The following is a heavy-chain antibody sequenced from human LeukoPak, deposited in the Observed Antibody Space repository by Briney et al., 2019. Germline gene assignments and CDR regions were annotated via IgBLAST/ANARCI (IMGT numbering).Heavy chain of an antibody. CDR1: GYTFTSYG. Sequence: ASVKVSCKASGYTFTSYGIGWVRQVPGQGLEWMGWISPYNGNTKYPQKFQGRVIMTTDTATTTVYMELRSLTSDDTAMYYCAGQGGYAWSWFDPWGQGTLVTVSS. V-gene: IGHV1-18*01. D-gene: IGHD3-3*01. J-gene: IGHJ5*02. CDR3: AGQGGYAWSWFDP. CDR2: ISPYNGNT.